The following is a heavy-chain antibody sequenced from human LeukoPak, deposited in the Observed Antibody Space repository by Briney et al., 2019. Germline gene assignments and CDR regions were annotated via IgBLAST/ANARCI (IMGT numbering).Heavy chain of an antibody. V-gene: IGHV3-21*01. D-gene: IGHD5-12*01. CDR3: ASGGYSDYYFDY. CDR2: ISSSSCYI. J-gene: IGHJ4*02. Sequence: PGGSLRLSCAASGFTFSTYGMNWVRQAPGKGLEWVSSISSSSCYIYYADSVKGRFTIYRDNAKNSLYLHMNTLRADDTAVYYCASGGYSDYYFDYWGQGTLVTVST. CDR1: GFTFSTYG.